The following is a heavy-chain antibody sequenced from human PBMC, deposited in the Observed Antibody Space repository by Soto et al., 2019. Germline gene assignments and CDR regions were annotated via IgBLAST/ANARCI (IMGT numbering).Heavy chain of an antibody. Sequence: EVQLVESGGGLVQPGGSLRLSCAASGFTFSSYWMSWVRQAPGKGLEWVANIKLAGSEKYYVDSVKGRFTSSRDNAKNSLYLQVNSLRAEDTAVYYCARDGSVDGDYLDYWGQGTLVTV. CDR2: IKLAGSEK. J-gene: IGHJ4*02. CDR1: GFTFSSYW. V-gene: IGHV3-7*01. CDR3: ARDGSVDGDYLDY. D-gene: IGHD4-17*01.